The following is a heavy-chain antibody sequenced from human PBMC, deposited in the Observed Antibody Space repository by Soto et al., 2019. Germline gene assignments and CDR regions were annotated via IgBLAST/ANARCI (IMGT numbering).Heavy chain of an antibody. CDR3: AKGGAAAGEFDY. Sequence: GGSLRLSCAASGFTFSSYGMHWVRQAPGKGLEWVAVISYDGSNKYYADSVKGRFTISRDNSKNTLYLQMNSLRAEDTAVYYCAKGGAAAGEFDYWGQGTLVTVSS. J-gene: IGHJ4*02. V-gene: IGHV3-30*18. CDR1: GFTFSSYG. CDR2: ISYDGSNK. D-gene: IGHD6-13*01.